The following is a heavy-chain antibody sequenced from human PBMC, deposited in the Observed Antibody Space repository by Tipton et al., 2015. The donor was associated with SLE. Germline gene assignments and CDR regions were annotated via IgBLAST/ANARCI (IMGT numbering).Heavy chain of an antibody. CDR1: GFTFSSFE. V-gene: IGHV3-48*03. CDR3: ARAGEAVTTDY. J-gene: IGHJ4*02. D-gene: IGHD3-16*01. CDR2: ISSSGSTI. Sequence: GSLRLSCTASGFTFSSFEMNWVRQAPGKGLEWVSYISSSGSTIYYADSVKGRFTISRDNAKNSLYLQMNSLRAEDTAVYYCARAGEAVTTDYWGQGTLVTVPS.